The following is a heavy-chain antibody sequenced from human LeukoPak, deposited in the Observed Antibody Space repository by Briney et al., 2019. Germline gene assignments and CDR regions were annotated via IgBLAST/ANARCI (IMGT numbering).Heavy chain of an antibody. Sequence: PGGSLRLSCAASGFTFSSYWMHWVRQAPGKGLVWVSRINSDGSSTSYADSVKGRFTISRDNAKNTLYLQMNSLRAEDTAVYYCARGHPIMYYFDYWGQGTLVTVSS. CDR3: ARGHPIMYYFDY. CDR2: INSDGSST. CDR1: GFTFSSYW. J-gene: IGHJ4*02. V-gene: IGHV3-74*01. D-gene: IGHD3-16*01.